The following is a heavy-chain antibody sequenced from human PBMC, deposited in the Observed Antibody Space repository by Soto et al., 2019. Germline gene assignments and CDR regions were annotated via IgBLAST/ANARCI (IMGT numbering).Heavy chain of an antibody. Sequence: SETLSLTCTVSGGSISNFYWSWIRQPPGKGLEWNGYVYYTGSTSYNPSLKRRVTFSADSSRGHFSLRLNSVTAADTAVYYCARTVLGPDLLADSFVDYYYYMDVWGQGTTVTVSS. V-gene: IGHV4-59*08. D-gene: IGHD3-9*01. CDR1: GGSISNFY. CDR3: ARTVLGPDLLADSFVDYYYYMDV. J-gene: IGHJ6*03. CDR2: VYYTGST.